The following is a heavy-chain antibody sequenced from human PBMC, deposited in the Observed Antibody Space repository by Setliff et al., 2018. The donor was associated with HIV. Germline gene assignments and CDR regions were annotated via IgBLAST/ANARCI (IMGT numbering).Heavy chain of an antibody. D-gene: IGHD2-15*01. CDR1: GGSITNDNNY. J-gene: IGHJ4*02. CDR2: IYFNGKT. V-gene: IGHV4-39*02. Sequence: SETLSLTCSVSGGSITNDNNYWGWIRQSPGKGLEWIGSIYFNGKTYNNPSLKSRVIMSVDRSRSQLSLKVNSVTAADTAVYYCAREYCSAGSCYSGRWGQGMLVTVSS. CDR3: AREYCSAGSCYSGR.